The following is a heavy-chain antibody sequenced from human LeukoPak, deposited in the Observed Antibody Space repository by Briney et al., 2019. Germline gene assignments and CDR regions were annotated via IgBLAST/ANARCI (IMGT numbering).Heavy chain of an antibody. CDR3: ARVITIFGVVIVGWFDP. D-gene: IGHD3-3*01. Sequence: PSETLSLTCTVSGGSISSYYWSWIRQPPGKGLEWIGHIYYSGSTNYNPSLKSRVTISVDTSKNQFSLKLSSVTAADTAVYYCARVITIFGVVIVGWFDPWGQGTLVTVSS. V-gene: IGHV4-59*01. J-gene: IGHJ5*02. CDR2: IYYSGST. CDR1: GGSISSYY.